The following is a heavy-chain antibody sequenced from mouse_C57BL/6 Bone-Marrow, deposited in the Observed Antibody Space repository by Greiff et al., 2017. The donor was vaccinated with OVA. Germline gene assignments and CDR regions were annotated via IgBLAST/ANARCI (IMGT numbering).Heavy chain of an antibody. Sequence: EVMLVESGGGLVQPGGSMKLSCVASGFTFSNYWMNWVRQSPEKGLEWVAQIRLKSDNYATHYAESVKGRFTISRDDSKSSVYLQMNNLRAEDTGIYYCTAWEDYAMDYWGQGTSVTVSS. CDR2: IRLKSDNYAT. J-gene: IGHJ4*01. CDR3: TAWEDYAMDY. CDR1: GFTFSNYW. D-gene: IGHD4-1*01. V-gene: IGHV6-3*01.